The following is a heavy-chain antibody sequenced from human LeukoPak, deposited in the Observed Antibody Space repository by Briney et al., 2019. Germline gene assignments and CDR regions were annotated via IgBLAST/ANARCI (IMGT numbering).Heavy chain of an antibody. CDR3: ARERVGSSWYFDY. J-gene: IGHJ4*02. Sequence: GGSLRLSCAASGFTFSSYGMHWVRQAPDKGLEWVAFISYDGSNKYYADSVKGRFTISRDDAKNTLYLQMNSLRAEDTAVYYCARERVGSSWYFDYWGQGTLVTVSS. D-gene: IGHD6-13*01. CDR2: ISYDGSNK. CDR1: GFTFSSYG. V-gene: IGHV3-30*03.